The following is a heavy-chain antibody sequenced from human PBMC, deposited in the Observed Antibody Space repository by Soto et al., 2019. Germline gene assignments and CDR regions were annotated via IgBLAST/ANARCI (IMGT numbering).Heavy chain of an antibody. CDR3: ARGFLSPFGY. CDR2: IYRAGST. CDR1: GFTVSDSY. J-gene: IGHJ4*02. D-gene: IGHD2-21*01. Sequence: EVQLVESGGGLIQPGGSLRLSCAASGFTVSDSYMNWVRQAPGKGLEWVSVIYRAGSTYYADSVKGRFTISRDTSKNTVHLQLNSLRAEDTAVYYCARGFLSPFGYWGQGTLVTVSS. V-gene: IGHV3-53*01.